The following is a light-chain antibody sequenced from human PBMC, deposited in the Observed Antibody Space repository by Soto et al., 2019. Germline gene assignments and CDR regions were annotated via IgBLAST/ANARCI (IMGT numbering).Light chain of an antibody. CDR1: QSVSSN. V-gene: IGKV3-15*01. CDR3: QQYNNWPPWT. J-gene: IGKJ1*01. CDR2: GAS. Sequence: EIVMTQSPATLSASPGERATLSCRASQSVSSNLAWYQQKPGQAPRLLIYGASTRATGIPARFSGSGSVTEFTITISSRQSEDFAVYYCQQYNNWPPWTFGQGTKVEIK.